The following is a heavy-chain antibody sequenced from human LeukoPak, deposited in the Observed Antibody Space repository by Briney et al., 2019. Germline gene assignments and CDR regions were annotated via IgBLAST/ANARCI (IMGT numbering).Heavy chain of an antibody. Sequence: GASVKVSCKASGGTFSSYAISWVRQAPGQGLEWMGWISAYNGNTNYAQKLQGRVTMTTDTSTSTAYMELRSLRSDDTAVYYCAREGANAYYDFWSGYSPAYFDYWGQETLVTVSS. CDR1: GGTFSSYA. V-gene: IGHV1-18*01. CDR2: ISAYNGNT. D-gene: IGHD3-3*01. J-gene: IGHJ4*02. CDR3: AREGANAYYDFWSGYSPAYFDY.